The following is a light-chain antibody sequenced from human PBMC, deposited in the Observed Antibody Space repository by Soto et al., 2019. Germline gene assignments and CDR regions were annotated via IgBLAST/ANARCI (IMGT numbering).Light chain of an antibody. J-gene: IGLJ1*01. Sequence: QSVLTQPPSVSAAPGQKVTISCSGSSSNIGNNYVSWYQQLPGTAPKLLIYENNKRPSGIPDRISGSKSGTSATLGITGLQTGDEADYYCGTWDSSLSVYVFGTGTKLTVL. CDR2: ENN. CDR3: GTWDSSLSVYV. CDR1: SSNIGNNY. V-gene: IGLV1-51*02.